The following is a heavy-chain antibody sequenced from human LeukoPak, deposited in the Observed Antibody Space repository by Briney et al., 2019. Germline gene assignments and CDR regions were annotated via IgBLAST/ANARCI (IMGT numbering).Heavy chain of an antibody. CDR1: GFTFSSYA. V-gene: IGHV3-23*01. CDR2: TSGSGSST. D-gene: IGHD3-10*01. J-gene: IGHJ4*02. CDR3: ARGLSGTYFALDY. Sequence: GGSLRLSCAASGFTFSSYAMNWVRQAPGKGLEWVSGTSGSGSSTYYADSVKGRFTISRDDSKNTLSLQMNSLRAEDTAVYYCARGLSGTYFALDYWGQGTRVTVSS.